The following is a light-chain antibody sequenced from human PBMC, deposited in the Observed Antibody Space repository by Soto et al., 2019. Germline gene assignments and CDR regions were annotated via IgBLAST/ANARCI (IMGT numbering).Light chain of an antibody. Sequence: EIVLTQSPATLSLSPGERATLSCRASQSVSSYLAWYQQKPGQAPRLLIYDASNRATGIPARFSGSGSGTDFTLTISSLEPEDFALYYCQQRSNWPRLFGGGTKVEIK. CDR1: QSVSSY. CDR3: QQRSNWPRL. V-gene: IGKV3-11*01. CDR2: DAS. J-gene: IGKJ4*01.